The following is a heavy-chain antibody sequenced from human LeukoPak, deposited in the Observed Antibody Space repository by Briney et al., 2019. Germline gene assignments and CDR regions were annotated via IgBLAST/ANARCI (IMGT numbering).Heavy chain of an antibody. J-gene: IGHJ4*02. CDR2: IFPSGGEI. D-gene: IGHD2-8*02. Sequence: GGSLRLSCAASGFTFSTFAMIWVRQAPGKGLEWVSSIFPSGGEIHYADSVRGRFTISRDNSKSTLSLQMNSLRAEDTAIYYCATYRQVLLPFESWGQGTLVTASS. CDR3: ATYRQVLLPFES. CDR1: GFTFSTFA. V-gene: IGHV3-23*01.